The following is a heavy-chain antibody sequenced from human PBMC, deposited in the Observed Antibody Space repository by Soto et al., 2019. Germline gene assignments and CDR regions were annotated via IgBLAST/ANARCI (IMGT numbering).Heavy chain of an antibody. D-gene: IGHD6-19*01. J-gene: IGHJ4*02. CDR1: GYTFTKYA. CDR2: INAGNGNT. V-gene: IGHV1-3*05. CDR3: AREQWLGVDY. Sequence: QVQLVQSGAEEKKPGASVKVSSKASGYTFTKYAMHWVRQAPGQSLEWMGWINAGNGNTKYSQKFQGRVTITRDTSASTAYMELSSLRSEDTAVYYCAREQWLGVDYWGQGTLVTVSS.